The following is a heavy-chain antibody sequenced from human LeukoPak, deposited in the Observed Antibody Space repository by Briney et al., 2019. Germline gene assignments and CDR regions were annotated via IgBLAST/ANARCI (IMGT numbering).Heavy chain of an antibody. Sequence: SETLSLTCTVSGGSISSYYWSWIRQPAGKGLEWIGRIYTSGSTNYNPSLKSRVTMSVDTSKNQFSLKLSSVTAADTAVYYCARRGCSGGSCRTETKYYFDYWGQGTLVTVSS. CDR2: IYTSGST. CDR3: ARRGCSGGSCRTETKYYFDY. D-gene: IGHD2-15*01. CDR1: GGSISSYY. V-gene: IGHV4-4*07. J-gene: IGHJ4*02.